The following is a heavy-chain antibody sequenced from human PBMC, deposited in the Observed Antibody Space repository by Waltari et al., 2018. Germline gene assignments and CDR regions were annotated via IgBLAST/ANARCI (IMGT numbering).Heavy chain of an antibody. CDR3: ARTWRENTFDI. D-gene: IGHD2-2*02. Sequence: EVQLVESGGGLVQPGGSLRLSCAASGCSLSGYSMSWVRQTAGKGLEWLAFAGVDGTTMYYADSVKGRFTISRDIRENSVYLQMNSLRVEDTGLFYCARTWRENTFDIWGQGTMVTVSS. V-gene: IGHV3-48*03. CDR2: AGVDGTTM. CDR1: GCSLSGYS. J-gene: IGHJ3*02.